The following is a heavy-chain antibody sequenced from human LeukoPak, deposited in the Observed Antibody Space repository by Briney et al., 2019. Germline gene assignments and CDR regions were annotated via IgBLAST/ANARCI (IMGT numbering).Heavy chain of an antibody. V-gene: IGHV3-66*01. J-gene: IGHJ5*02. CDR1: GFTVSSNY. D-gene: IGHD6-19*01. CDR2: IYSGGST. Sequence: RTGGSLRLSCAASGFTVSSNYTSWVRQAPGKGLEWVSVIYSGGSTYCADSVKGRFTISRDNSKNTLYLQMNSLRAEDTAVYYCAKTESYSSGWDLNWFDPWGQGTLVTVSS. CDR3: AKTESYSSGWDLNWFDP.